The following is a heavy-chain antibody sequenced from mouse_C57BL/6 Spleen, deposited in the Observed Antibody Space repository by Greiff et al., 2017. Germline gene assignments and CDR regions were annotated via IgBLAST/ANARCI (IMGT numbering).Heavy chain of an antibody. CDR3: ARTSYGSSPFAY. Sequence: VQLKQSGPELVKPGASVKISCKASGYTFTDYYMNWVKQSHGKSLEWIGDINPNNGGTSYNQKFKGKATLTVDKSSSTAYMELRSLTSEDSAVYYCARTSYGSSPFAYWGQGTLVTVSA. CDR1: GYTFTDYY. V-gene: IGHV1-26*01. CDR2: INPNNGGT. D-gene: IGHD1-1*01. J-gene: IGHJ3*01.